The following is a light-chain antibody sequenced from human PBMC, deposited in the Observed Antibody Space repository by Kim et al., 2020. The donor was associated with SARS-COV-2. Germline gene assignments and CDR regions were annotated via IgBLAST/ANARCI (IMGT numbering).Light chain of an antibody. Sequence: EIVLTQSPGTLSLSPGERATLSCGASQSVSSSYLAWYQQKPGQAPRLLIYGASSRATGIPDRFSGSGSGTDFTLTISRLEPEDFAVYYCHQYVNSPFTFGPGTKVDIK. CDR2: GAS. CDR1: QSVSSSY. V-gene: IGKV3-20*01. J-gene: IGKJ3*01. CDR3: HQYVNSPFT.